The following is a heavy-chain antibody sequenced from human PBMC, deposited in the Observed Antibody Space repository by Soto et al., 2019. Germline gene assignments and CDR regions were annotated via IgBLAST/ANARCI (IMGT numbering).Heavy chain of an antibody. CDR1: GASINSYY. CDR3: ARETGGSHPRYFDF. J-gene: IGHJ4*02. CDR2: TSYSGTT. Sequence: QVQLQESGPGLVKPSETLSLTCTVSGASINSYYWSWIRQPPGKGLEWIAYTSYSGTTNYNPSLKSRVTISIDLSKNQLSLKLSSVTAADTAVFYCARETGGSHPRYFDFWGQGTLVTVSS. V-gene: IGHV4-59*01. D-gene: IGHD1-26*01.